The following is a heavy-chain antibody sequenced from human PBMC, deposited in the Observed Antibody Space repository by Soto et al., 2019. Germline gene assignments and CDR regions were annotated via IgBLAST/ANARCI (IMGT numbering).Heavy chain of an antibody. J-gene: IGHJ5*02. CDR3: ASSTYYYDRSGYSWFDP. V-gene: IGHV1-69*02. Sequence: QVQLVQSGAEVKKPGSSVKVSCKASGGTFSSYTISWVRQAPGQGLEWLGRIIPILGIANYAQKFQGRVTITADKSTSTAYMELSSLRSEDTAVYYCASSTYYYDRSGYSWFDPWGRGTLVTVSS. D-gene: IGHD3-22*01. CDR1: GGTFSSYT. CDR2: IIPILGIA.